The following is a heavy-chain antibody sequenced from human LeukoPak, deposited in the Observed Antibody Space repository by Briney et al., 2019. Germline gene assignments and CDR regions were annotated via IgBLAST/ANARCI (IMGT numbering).Heavy chain of an antibody. D-gene: IGHD3-22*01. J-gene: IGHJ4*02. V-gene: IGHV4-34*01. CDR2: INHSGST. CDR1: GGSFSGYY. CDR3: ARGRIFYDSSATL. Sequence: SETLSLTCAGYGGSFSGYYWSWIRQPPGKGLEWIGEINHSGSTNYNPSLKSRVTISVDTSKNQFSLKLSSVTAADTAVYYCARGRIFYDSSATLWGQGTLVTVSS.